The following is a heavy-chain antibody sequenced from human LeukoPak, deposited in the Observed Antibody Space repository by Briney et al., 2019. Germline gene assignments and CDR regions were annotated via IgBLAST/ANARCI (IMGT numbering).Heavy chain of an antibody. Sequence: GGSLRLSCAASGFTFSSYAMHWVRQAPGKGLEYVSAISSNGGSTYYANSVKGRFTISRDNSKNTLYLQMGSLRAEDMAVYYCARAYYYDSSGYYAPYYYYYMDVWGKGTTVTVSS. CDR2: ISSNGGST. D-gene: IGHD3-22*01. CDR1: GFTFSSYA. J-gene: IGHJ6*03. V-gene: IGHV3-64*01. CDR3: ARAYYYDSSGYYAPYYYYYMDV.